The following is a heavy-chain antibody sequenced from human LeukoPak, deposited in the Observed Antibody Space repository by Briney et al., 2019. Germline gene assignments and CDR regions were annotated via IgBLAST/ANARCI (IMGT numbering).Heavy chain of an antibody. CDR3: ARATYHIVVVPAAINWFDP. J-gene: IGHJ5*02. CDR2: IKQDGTEK. D-gene: IGHD2-2*01. CDR1: GFTFSNYW. Sequence: GGSLRLSCAASGFTFSNYWMSWVRQAPGKGLEWVANIKQDGTEKYYVDSVKGRFTISRDNAKNSLYLQMNSLRAEDTAVYYCARATYHIVVVPAAINWFDPWGQGTLVTVSS. V-gene: IGHV3-7*01.